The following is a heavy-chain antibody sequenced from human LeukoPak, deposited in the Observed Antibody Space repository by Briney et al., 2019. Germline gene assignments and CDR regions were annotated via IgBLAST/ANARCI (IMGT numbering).Heavy chain of an antibody. D-gene: IGHD2-15*01. CDR1: GYTVTGYY. V-gene: IGHV1-2*02. CDR2: INPNSGGT. CDR3: ARDQGNVVVVAASDY. J-gene: IGHJ4*02. Sequence: ASVKVSCKASGYTVTGYYMHWVRQAPGQGLEWMGWINPNSGGTNYAQKFQGRVTMTRDTAISTAYMELSRLRSDDTAVYYCARDQGNVVVVAASDYWGQGTLVTVSS.